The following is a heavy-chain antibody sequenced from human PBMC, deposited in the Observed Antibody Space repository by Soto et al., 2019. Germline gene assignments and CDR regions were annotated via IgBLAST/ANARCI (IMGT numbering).Heavy chain of an antibody. V-gene: IGHV3-21*01. Sequence: EVVLVESGGGLVKPGGSLRLSCAASGFTFSTYSMNWVRQAPGKGLEWVSSINTASYIYYADSVKGRFTISRDDAKNSLYLQMNSLRDEDTAVYYCAREGGYCNGGGCRYFDYWGQGTLVNVSS. D-gene: IGHD2-15*01. CDR1: GFTFSTYS. J-gene: IGHJ4*02. CDR2: INTASYI. CDR3: AREGGYCNGGGCRYFDY.